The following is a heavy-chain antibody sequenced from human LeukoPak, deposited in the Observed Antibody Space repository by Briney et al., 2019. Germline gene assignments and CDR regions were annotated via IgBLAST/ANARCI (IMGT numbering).Heavy chain of an antibody. CDR2: IYYSGST. D-gene: IGHD6-19*01. CDR3: ARGHGGWYSFDY. Sequence: PSETLSLTCTVSGGSISSYYWSWIRQPPGKGLEWIGYIYYSGSTNYNPSLKSRATISVDTSKNQFSLKLSSVTAADTAVYYCARGHGGWYSFDYWGQGTLVTVSS. V-gene: IGHV4-59*01. CDR1: GGSISSYY. J-gene: IGHJ4*02.